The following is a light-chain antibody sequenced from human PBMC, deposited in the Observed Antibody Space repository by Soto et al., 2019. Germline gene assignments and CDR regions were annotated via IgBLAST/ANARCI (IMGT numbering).Light chain of an antibody. CDR3: HQDYKSSQT. Sequence: EIVMTQSPATLSVSPGERATLSFWASQSFSNNLACYQQNPCQAPRLLIFAASTRATGIPARISGRGSGTEFAITISSLQSEDAAVYCWHQDYKSSQTFGQGTKVEIK. CDR2: AAS. CDR1: QSFSNN. J-gene: IGKJ1*01. V-gene: IGKV3-15*01.